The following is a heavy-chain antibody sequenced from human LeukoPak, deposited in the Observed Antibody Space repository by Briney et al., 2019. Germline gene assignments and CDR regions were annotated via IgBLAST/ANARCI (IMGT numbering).Heavy chain of an antibody. J-gene: IGHJ4*02. CDR2: INPNNGGT. CDR1: GYTFTGYY. Sequence: ASVKVSCKASGYTFTGYYIHWVRQAPGQGLEWMGWINPNNGGTNYAQKFQGRVTMTRDTSISTAYMELNRLTSGDTAVYCCARDKYTGYETFDYWGQGTPVTVSS. D-gene: IGHD5-12*01. V-gene: IGHV1-2*02. CDR3: ARDKYTGYETFDY.